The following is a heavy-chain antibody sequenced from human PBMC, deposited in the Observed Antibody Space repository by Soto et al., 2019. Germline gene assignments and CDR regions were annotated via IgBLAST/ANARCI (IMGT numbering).Heavy chain of an antibody. V-gene: IGHV4-31*11. J-gene: IGHJ2*01. Sequence: QVQLQESGPGLVKPSQTLSLTCAVSGGSISSGGYYWSWIRQHPGKGLEWIGYIYYSGTTYYNPSLRSRLTISVDTSKTQFSLKLSSVTAADTAVYYCAKALFDSGGWGYVDLWGRGTLVTVSS. CDR2: IYYSGTT. CDR3: AKALFDSGGWGYVDL. D-gene: IGHD3-10*01. CDR1: GGSISSGGYY.